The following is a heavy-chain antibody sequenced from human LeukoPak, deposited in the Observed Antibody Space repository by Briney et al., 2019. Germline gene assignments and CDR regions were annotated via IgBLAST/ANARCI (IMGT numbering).Heavy chain of an antibody. CDR2: INHSGST. CDR1: GGSFSGYY. V-gene: IGHV4-34*01. Sequence: SETLSLTCAVYGGSFSGYYWSWVRQPPGKGLEWIGEINHSGSTNYNPSLKSRGTISVDTSKNQFSLKLSSVTAADTAVYYCARGPRKTITRRNGAFDIWGQGTMVTVSS. J-gene: IGHJ3*02. CDR3: ARGPRKTITRRNGAFDI. D-gene: IGHD3-3*01.